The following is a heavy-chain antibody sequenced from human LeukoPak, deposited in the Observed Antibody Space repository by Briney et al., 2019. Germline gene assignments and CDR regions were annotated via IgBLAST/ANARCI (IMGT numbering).Heavy chain of an antibody. V-gene: IGHV4-61*08. CDR3: ARREYNWFDP. CDR2: IYYSGST. J-gene: IGHJ5*02. Sequence: SETLSLTCTVSGGSISSGGYYWSWIRQPPGKGLEWIGYIYYSGSTNYNPSLKSRVTISLDTSKNQFSLKLSSVTAADTAVYYCARREYNWFDPWGQGTLVTVSS. CDR1: GGSISSGGYY.